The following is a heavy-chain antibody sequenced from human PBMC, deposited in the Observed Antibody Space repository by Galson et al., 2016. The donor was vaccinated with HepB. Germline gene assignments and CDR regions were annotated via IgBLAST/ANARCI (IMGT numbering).Heavy chain of an antibody. V-gene: IGHV4-59*01. CDR1: GGSIGIYY. D-gene: IGHD3-10*01. CDR3: ARGTMVSYKYYGLDV. CDR2: IYYTGNT. J-gene: IGHJ6*02. Sequence: SETLSLTCTVSGGSIGIYYWNWIRQPPGKGLEWIGYIYYTGNTNYNPSLKSRVTISVDTSKNHFSLNLTSVSAADTAVYYCARGTMVSYKYYGLDVWGQGTTVTVSS.